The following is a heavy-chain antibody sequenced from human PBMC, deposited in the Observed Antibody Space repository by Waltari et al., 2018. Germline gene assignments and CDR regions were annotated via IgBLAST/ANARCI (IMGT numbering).Heavy chain of an antibody. J-gene: IGHJ2*01. CDR3: ARGGPIPNWYFDL. CDR1: GGSFRGYY. CDR2: INHSGST. Sequence: QVQLQQWGAGLLKPSETLSLTCAVYGGSFRGYYWSWIRQPPGKGLEWIGEINHSGSTNYNPSLKSRVTISVDTSKNQFSLKLSSVTAADTAVYYCARGGPIPNWYFDLWGRGTLVTVSS. V-gene: IGHV4-34*01.